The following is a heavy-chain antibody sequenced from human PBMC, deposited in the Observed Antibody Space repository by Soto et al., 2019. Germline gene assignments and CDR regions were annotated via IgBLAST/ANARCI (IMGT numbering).Heavy chain of an antibody. CDR3: ATRDGYNSNAFDI. CDR2: IYYSGST. J-gene: IGHJ3*02. CDR1: GGSVSSGSYY. V-gene: IGHV4-61*01. Sequence: SETLSLTCTVSGGSVSSGSYYWSWIRQPPGKGLEWIEYIYYSGSTNYNPSLKSRVTISVDTSKNQFSLKLSSVTAADTAVYYCATRDGYNSNAFDIWGQGTMVTVSS. D-gene: IGHD5-12*01.